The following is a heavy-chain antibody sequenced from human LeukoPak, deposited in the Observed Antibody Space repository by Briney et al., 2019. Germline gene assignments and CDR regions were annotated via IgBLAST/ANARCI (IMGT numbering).Heavy chain of an antibody. V-gene: IGHV1-18*01. J-gene: IGHJ5*02. CDR1: GCTFTSYG. D-gene: IGHD5-12*01. CDR3: AREVATYDHNWFDP. Sequence: ASVKVSCKASGCTFTSYGISWVRQAPGQGLEWMGWISAYNGNTNYAQKLQGRVTMTTDTSTSTAYMELRSLRSDDTAVYYCAREVATYDHNWFDPWGQGTLVTVSS. CDR2: ISAYNGNT.